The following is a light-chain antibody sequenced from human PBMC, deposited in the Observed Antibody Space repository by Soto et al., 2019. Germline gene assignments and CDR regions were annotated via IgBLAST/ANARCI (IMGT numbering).Light chain of an antibody. CDR1: SSDIGAYNY. CDR3: SSYSGTTLYV. CDR2: EVS. V-gene: IGLV2-14*01. J-gene: IGLJ1*01. Sequence: SALTQPASVSGSPGQSITISCTGTSSDIGAYNYVSWYQQHPGKAPKLLIYEVSHRPSGVSNRFSGSKSGTRASLTISGLQAEDEADYYCSSYSGTTLYVFGIGTKVTVL.